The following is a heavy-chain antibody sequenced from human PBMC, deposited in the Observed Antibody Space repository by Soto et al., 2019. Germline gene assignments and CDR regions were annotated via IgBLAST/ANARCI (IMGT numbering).Heavy chain of an antibody. CDR3: AKSPNPGSATPSYYGMDV. D-gene: IGHD2-15*01. CDR1: GYTFTSYD. J-gene: IGHJ6*02. V-gene: IGHV1-8*01. Sequence: ASVKVSCKASGYTFTSYDINWVRQATGQGLEWMGWMNPNSGNTGYAQKFQGRVTMTRNTSISTAYMELSSLRSEDTAVYYCAKSPNPGSATPSYYGMDVWGLGTTVTSP. CDR2: MNPNSGNT.